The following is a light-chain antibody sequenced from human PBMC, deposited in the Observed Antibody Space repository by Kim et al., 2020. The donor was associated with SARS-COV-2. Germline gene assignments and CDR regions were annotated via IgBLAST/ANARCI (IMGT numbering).Light chain of an antibody. Sequence: SYELTQPPSVSVAPGKTARITCGGNNIGGKSVHWYQQKPGTAPVLVIYYDSDRPSGIPERFSGSNSGNTATLTISRVEAGDEADYYCQVWDSSSDHRVFGGGTQLTVL. V-gene: IGLV3-21*04. J-gene: IGLJ3*02. CDR1: NIGGKS. CDR2: YDS. CDR3: QVWDSSSDHRV.